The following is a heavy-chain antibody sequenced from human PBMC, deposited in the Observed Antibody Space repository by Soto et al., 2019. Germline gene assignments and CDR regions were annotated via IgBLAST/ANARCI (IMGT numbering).Heavy chain of an antibody. CDR1: CGAIDSGGYY. V-gene: IGHV4-31*03. CDR2: IYYSGST. J-gene: IGHJ6*02. Sequence: TLSLTCNVSCGAIDSGGYYWCWIRQHPGKGLEWIGYIYYSGSTYYNPSLKSRVSISIDTPKNQFSLELISVTAADTAVYYCARVGTSYARRGLDVWGQGTTVTVSS. D-gene: IGHD7-27*01. CDR3: ARVGTSYARRGLDV.